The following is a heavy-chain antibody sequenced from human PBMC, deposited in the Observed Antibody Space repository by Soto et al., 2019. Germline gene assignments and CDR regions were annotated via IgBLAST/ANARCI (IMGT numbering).Heavy chain of an antibody. V-gene: IGHV4-34*01. CDR2: INHSGST. J-gene: IGHJ6*02. CDR1: GGSFSGYY. CDR3: ARLRIAARPVSYYYYGMDV. Sequence: SETLSLTCAVYGGSFSGYYWGWIRQPPGKELEWIGEINHSGSTNYNPSLKSRVTISVDTSKSQFSLKLSSVTAADTAVYYCARLRIAARPVSYYYYGMDVWGQGTTVTVSS. D-gene: IGHD6-6*01.